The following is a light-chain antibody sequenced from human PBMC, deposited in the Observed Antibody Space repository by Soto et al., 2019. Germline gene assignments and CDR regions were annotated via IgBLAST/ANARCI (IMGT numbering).Light chain of an antibody. CDR1: SRDVGRYNY. CDR2: EVS. Sequence: QSALTQPASVSGSPGQSITISCAGTSRDVGRYNYVSWYQQYPGKAPKLIIFEVSIRPSGVSNRFSGSKSGTTASLTISGLQIEDEADYYCSSYTSRTSVVFGGGTKLTVL. J-gene: IGLJ2*01. V-gene: IGLV2-14*01. CDR3: SSYTSRTSVV.